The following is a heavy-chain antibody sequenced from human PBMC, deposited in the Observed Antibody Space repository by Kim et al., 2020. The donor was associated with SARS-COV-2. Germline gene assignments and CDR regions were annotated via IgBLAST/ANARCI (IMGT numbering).Heavy chain of an antibody. CDR2: IYYSGST. Sequence: SETLSLTCTVSGGSISSSSYYWGWIRQPPGKGLEWIGSIYYSGSTYYNPSLKSRVTISVDTSKNQFSLKLSSVTAADTAVYYCARFHRGRGRPLVDYWGQGTLVTVSS. V-gene: IGHV4-39*01. CDR3: ARFHRGRGRPLVDY. J-gene: IGHJ4*02. D-gene: IGHD1-1*01. CDR1: GGSISSSSYY.